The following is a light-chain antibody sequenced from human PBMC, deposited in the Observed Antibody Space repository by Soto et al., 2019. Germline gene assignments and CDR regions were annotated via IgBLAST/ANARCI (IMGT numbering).Light chain of an antibody. CDR3: QQYGSSYPWT. Sequence: EIVLTQSPGTLSLSPGERATLSCRTSQSVGSTYLAWYQQKPGQAPRLLIYDAYNRATGIPPRFSGSGSGTDFTLTISSLEPEDFAVYYCQQYGSSYPWTFGQGTKVDIK. J-gene: IGKJ1*01. CDR1: QSVGSTY. V-gene: IGKV3-20*01. CDR2: DAY.